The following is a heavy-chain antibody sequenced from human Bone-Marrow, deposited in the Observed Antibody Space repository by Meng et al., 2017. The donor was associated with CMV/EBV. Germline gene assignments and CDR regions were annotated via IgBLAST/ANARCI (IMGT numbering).Heavy chain of an antibody. D-gene: IGHD3-3*01. CDR1: TFSNYG. Sequence: TFSNYGMHWVRQAPGKGLEWVALISFDGTNKYYADSVKGRFTTSRDNSKNTLYLQMNSLRPEDTAVYYCATDRGTYYDFWSGYGFDYWGQGTLVTVSS. V-gene: IGHV3-30*03. J-gene: IGHJ4*02. CDR2: ISFDGTNK. CDR3: ATDRGTYYDFWSGYGFDY.